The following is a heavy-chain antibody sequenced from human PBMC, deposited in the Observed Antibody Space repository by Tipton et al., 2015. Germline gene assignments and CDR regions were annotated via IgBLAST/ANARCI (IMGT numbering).Heavy chain of an antibody. CDR2: VIPMYGSV. J-gene: IGHJ6*02. D-gene: IGHD6-13*01. CDR1: GGSFNSYT. CDR3: ARDSHYSKRPMGMDV. Sequence: QSGAEVKKPGSSVKVSCKASGGSFNSYTISWVRQAPGQGLEWMGGVIPMYGSVNYAQKFQVRVTITADASTVYMELSSLRSEDTAVYYCARDSHYSKRPMGMDVWGQGTTVTASS. V-gene: IGHV1-69*01.